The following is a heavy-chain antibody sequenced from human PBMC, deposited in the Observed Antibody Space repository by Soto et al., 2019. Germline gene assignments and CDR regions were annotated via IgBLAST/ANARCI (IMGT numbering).Heavy chain of an antibody. CDR2: INPDSGAT. V-gene: IGHV1-2*02. J-gene: IGHJ4*01. D-gene: IGHD2-2*01. CDR3: ATGAVSATAMGDF. CDR1: GYTFSGFH. Sequence: SVKVSCKASGYTFSGFHMHWVRQAPGQGLEYMGWINPDSGATHYAQRFQGRVSMTRDTSISTAYMELSRLGPDDTAVYYCATGAVSATAMGDFWGQGTQVTVSS.